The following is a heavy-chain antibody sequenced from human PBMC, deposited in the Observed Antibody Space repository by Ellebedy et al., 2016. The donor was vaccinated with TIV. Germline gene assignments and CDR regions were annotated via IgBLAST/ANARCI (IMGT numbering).Heavy chain of an antibody. CDR2: INPDSGYT. Sequence: AASVKVSCKGSGYLFKSFYLHWLRQTPGERPEWIGIINPDSGYTSSTQKFRGRVLLTKDTAAQTVFMELASLTSDDTAIYYCARGGVASGLVPFDSWGQGTLVTVSS. D-gene: IGHD3/OR15-3a*01. J-gene: IGHJ5*01. CDR3: ARGGVASGLVPFDS. CDR1: GYLFKSFY. V-gene: IGHV1-46*02.